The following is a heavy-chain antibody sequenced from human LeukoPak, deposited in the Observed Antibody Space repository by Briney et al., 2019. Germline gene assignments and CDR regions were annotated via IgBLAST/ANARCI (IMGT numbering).Heavy chain of an antibody. D-gene: IGHD2-2*01. V-gene: IGHV1-69*13. J-gene: IGHJ4*02. CDR1: GGTFSSYA. CDR2: IIPIFGTA. Sequence: GASVKVSCKASGGTFSSYAISWVRQAPGQGLEWMGGIIPIFGTANYAQKFQGRVTITADESTSTAYMELSSLRSEDTAVYYCARAGCSSTSCPKALSYWGQGTLVTVSS. CDR3: ARAGCSSTSCPKALSY.